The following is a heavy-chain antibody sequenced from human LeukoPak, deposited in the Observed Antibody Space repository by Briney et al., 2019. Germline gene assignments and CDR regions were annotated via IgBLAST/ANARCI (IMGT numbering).Heavy chain of an antibody. V-gene: IGHV1-46*01. CDR1: GYTFTTYY. Sequence: ASVKVSCKASGYTFTTYYMHWVRLAPGQGLEWMGIINTSGGTTTYAQKFQGRVTMTRDTSTSTVYMDLGSLRSEDTAIYDCARGRRRDAFDIWGQGTMVTVSS. J-gene: IGHJ3*02. CDR3: ARGRRRDAFDI. CDR2: INTSGGTT.